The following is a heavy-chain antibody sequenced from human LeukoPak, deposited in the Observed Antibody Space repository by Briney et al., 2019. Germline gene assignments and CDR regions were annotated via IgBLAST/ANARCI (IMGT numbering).Heavy chain of an antibody. D-gene: IGHD4-17*01. CDR1: GGTFSSYA. V-gene: IGHV1-69*13. Sequence: ASVKVSCKASGGTFSSYAISWVRQAPGQGLEWMGGIIPIFGTANYAQKFQGRVTITADESTSTAYMELSSLRSEDTAVYYCARGGGYGDYANYWGQGTLVTVSS. CDR2: IIPIFGTA. CDR3: ARGGGYGDYANY. J-gene: IGHJ4*02.